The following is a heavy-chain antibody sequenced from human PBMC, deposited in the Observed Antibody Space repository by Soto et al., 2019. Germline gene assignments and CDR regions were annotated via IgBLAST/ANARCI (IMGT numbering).Heavy chain of an antibody. CDR3: AKDRRIVVVPRFDH. V-gene: IGHV3-23*01. CDR2: ITGSGTNT. Sequence: GGSLRLSCAASGFTFSSYAMSWVRQAPGKGLEWVSSITGSGTNTYYADSVKGRFTISRDNSKNTLYLQMNSLRAEDTAVYYCAKDRRIVVVPRFDHWGQGTLVTVSS. D-gene: IGHD2-2*01. CDR1: GFTFSSYA. J-gene: IGHJ5*02.